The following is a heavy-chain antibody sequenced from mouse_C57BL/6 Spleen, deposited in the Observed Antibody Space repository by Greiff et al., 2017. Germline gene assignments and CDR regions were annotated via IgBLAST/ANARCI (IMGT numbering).Heavy chain of an antibody. Sequence: VKLMESGPELVKPGASVKISCKASGYAFSSSWMNWVKQRPGKGLEWIGRIYPGDGDTNYNGKFKGKATLTADKSSSTAYMQLSSLTSEDSAVYFCARNYGSSYEAWFAYWGQGTLVTVSA. CDR1: GYAFSSSW. D-gene: IGHD1-1*01. V-gene: IGHV1-82*01. CDR3: ARNYGSSYEAWFAY. CDR2: IYPGDGDT. J-gene: IGHJ3*01.